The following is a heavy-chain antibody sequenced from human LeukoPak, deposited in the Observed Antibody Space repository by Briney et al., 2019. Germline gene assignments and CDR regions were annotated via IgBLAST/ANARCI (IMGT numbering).Heavy chain of an antibody. CDR3: AREAAVRLKHYDY. V-gene: IGHV1-18*01. J-gene: IGHJ4*02. Sequence: KFQGRVTMTTDTSTSTAYMDLSSLRSEDTAVYYCAREAAVRLKHYDYWGQGTLVTVSS. D-gene: IGHD3-10*01.